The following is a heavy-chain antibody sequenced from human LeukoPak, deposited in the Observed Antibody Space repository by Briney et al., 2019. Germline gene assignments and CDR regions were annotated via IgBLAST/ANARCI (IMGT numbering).Heavy chain of an antibody. D-gene: IGHD4-17*01. CDR1: GGSFSGYY. Sequence: SETLSLTCAVYGGSFSGYYWSWIRQPPGKGLEWIGEISDSGSTNYNPSLKSRVTISVDTSKNQFSLKLSSVTAADTAVYYCARGPYGDHLDYWGQGTLVTVST. CDR2: ISDSGST. V-gene: IGHV4-34*01. CDR3: ARGPYGDHLDY. J-gene: IGHJ4*02.